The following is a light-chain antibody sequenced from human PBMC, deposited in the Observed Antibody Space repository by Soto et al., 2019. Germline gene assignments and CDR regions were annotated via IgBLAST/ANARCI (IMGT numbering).Light chain of an antibody. V-gene: IGKV1-9*01. Sequence: IQLTQSPSSLAASVGDRVTITCRASQGISTYLGWYQQRPGKAPKLLIYAASTLQSGVSSRFSGSGSGTDFTLTISSLHPEDFATYYRQQLNSYPLTFGGGTKVDIK. CDR2: AAS. CDR3: QQLNSYPLT. J-gene: IGKJ4*01. CDR1: QGISTY.